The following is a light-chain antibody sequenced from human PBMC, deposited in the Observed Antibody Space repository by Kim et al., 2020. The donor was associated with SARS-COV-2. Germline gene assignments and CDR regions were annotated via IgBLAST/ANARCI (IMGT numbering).Light chain of an antibody. CDR2: ATS. CDR1: QNINSH. V-gene: IGKV1-39*01. Sequence: DIQMTQSPSSLSASVGDRVTITSRTSQNINSHLNWYHQKPGRAPKLLIYATSTLQGGVPSRFSGSGSETDFTLTISSLQPEDFATYFCQQTYITPFAFGPGTPVDIK. J-gene: IGKJ3*01. CDR3: QQTYITPFA.